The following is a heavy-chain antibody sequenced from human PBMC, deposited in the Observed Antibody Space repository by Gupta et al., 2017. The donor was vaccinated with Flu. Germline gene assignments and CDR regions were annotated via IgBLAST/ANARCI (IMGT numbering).Heavy chain of an antibody. J-gene: IGHJ4*02. CDR1: GFPFRDSH. D-gene: IGHD3-16*01. V-gene: IGHV3-48*02. CDR3: ARDLNWAFIF. CDR2: IGSGGNT. Sequence: EVQLVASGRGLVQPGGSLRLTCVISGFPFRDSHMNWIRQAPGKGLEWISYIGSGGNTDYADSVRGRFTISRDNARDSLFLQMNSLRDEDTALYYCARDLNWAFIFWGQGALVTVSS.